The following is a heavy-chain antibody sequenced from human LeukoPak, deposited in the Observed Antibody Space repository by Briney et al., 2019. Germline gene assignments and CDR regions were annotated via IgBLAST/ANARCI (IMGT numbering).Heavy chain of an antibody. D-gene: IGHD3-16*01. CDR1: GFTFSSYW. Sequence: PGGSLRLSCAASGFTFSSYWMHWVRQAPGKGLVWVSLIKSDGSGTIYADSVKGRFTISRDNAKNTLYLQMNSLRAEDTAVYFCATDWFGAVNSWGQGTLVTVSS. V-gene: IGHV3-74*01. CDR2: IKSDGSGT. CDR3: ATDWFGAVNS. J-gene: IGHJ4*02.